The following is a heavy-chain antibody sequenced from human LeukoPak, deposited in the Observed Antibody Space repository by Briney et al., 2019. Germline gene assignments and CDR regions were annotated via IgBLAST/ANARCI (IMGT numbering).Heavy chain of an antibody. CDR3: AELGITMIGGV. J-gene: IGHJ6*04. V-gene: IGHV3-48*03. Sequence: GGSLRLSCAASGFTFSIYEMNWVRQAPGKGLEGGSYISSSGRTIHYADSVRGRFTISRHNAKNSLYLQMNSQRAEDTAVYYCAELGITMIGGVWGKGTTVTISS. D-gene: IGHD3-10*02. CDR2: ISSSGRTI. CDR1: GFTFSIYE.